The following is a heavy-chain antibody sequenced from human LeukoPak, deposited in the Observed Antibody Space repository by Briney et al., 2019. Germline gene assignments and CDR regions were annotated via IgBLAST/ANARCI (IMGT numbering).Heavy chain of an antibody. CDR1: GASISSYY. V-gene: IGHV4-59*08. J-gene: IGHJ6*02. CDR2: IYYSGST. Sequence: SSETLSLTCTVSGASISSYYWSWIRQPPGKGLEWIGYIYYSGSTNYNPSLKSRVTISVDTSKNQFSLKLSSVTAADTAVYYCAISPVDGMDVWGQGTTVTVSS. CDR3: AISPVDGMDV.